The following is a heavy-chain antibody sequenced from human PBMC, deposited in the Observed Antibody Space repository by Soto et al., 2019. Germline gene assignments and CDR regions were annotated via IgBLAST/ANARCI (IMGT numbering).Heavy chain of an antibody. J-gene: IGHJ4*02. CDR2: ISGSGGST. CDR1: GFTFSSYA. V-gene: IGHV3-23*01. D-gene: IGHD3-22*01. CDR3: AKDPRITMIVVVITSPYFDY. Sequence: EGSLRLSCAASGFTFSSYAMSWVRQAPGKGLEWVSAISGSGGSTYYADSVKGRFTISRDNSKNTLYLQMNSLRAEDTAVYYCAKDPRITMIVVVITSPYFDYWCQGTLVTVSS.